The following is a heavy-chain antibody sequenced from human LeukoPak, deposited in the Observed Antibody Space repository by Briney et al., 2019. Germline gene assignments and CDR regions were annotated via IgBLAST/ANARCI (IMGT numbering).Heavy chain of an antibody. Sequence: SETLSLTCTVSGGSISSYYWSWIRQPPGKGLEWIVYIYYSGSTNYNPSLKSRVTISVDTSKNQFSLKLSSVTAADTAVYYCARQYYYDSSGYSLWGQGTLVTVSS. J-gene: IGHJ4*02. CDR1: GGSISSYY. CDR2: IYYSGST. CDR3: ARQYYYDSSGYSL. V-gene: IGHV4-59*08. D-gene: IGHD3-22*01.